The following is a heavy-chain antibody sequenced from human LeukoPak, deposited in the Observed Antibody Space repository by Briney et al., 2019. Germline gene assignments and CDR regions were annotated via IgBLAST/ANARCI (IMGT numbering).Heavy chain of an antibody. CDR2: IHSSLST. J-gene: IGHJ4*02. Sequence: PSETLSLTCTVSGGSVSNPIYYWTWIRQPPGQGLEWIGYIHSSLSTNYNPSLKSRVTMSVDKSKNQFSLKLSSVTAADTAVYYCAAVTYYYDSSGSFGWGQGTLVTVSS. D-gene: IGHD3-22*01. CDR1: GGSVSNPIYY. V-gene: IGHV4-61*01. CDR3: AAVTYYYDSSGSFG.